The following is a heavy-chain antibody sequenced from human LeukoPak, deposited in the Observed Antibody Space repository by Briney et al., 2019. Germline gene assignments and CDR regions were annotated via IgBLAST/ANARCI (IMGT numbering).Heavy chain of an antibody. Sequence: ASVKVSCKHSGYIFTELSMHWVRQSPGQGLEWMGGSDPENGKTVYAQNFQGRVTMTKDTSTDTAYMELTRLTSDDTAIYYCAIDTVYYDPPTYWGQGTLVTVSS. CDR2: SDPENGKT. CDR1: GYIFTELS. D-gene: IGHD3-16*01. V-gene: IGHV1-24*01. CDR3: AIDTVYYDPPTY. J-gene: IGHJ4*01.